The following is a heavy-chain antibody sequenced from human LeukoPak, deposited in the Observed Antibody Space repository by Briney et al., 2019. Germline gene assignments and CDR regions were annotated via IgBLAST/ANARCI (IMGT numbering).Heavy chain of an antibody. CDR3: ATSDDSSGSD. CDR1: GITFSGYW. J-gene: IGHJ4*02. CDR2: INQDETVK. V-gene: IGHV3-7*01. Sequence: GGTLRLSCGASGITFSGYWMSWVRQAPGKGLEWVANINQDETVKHYVDSVKGRFTISRDNAKNSLFLQMNSLRVEDTALYYCATSDDSSGSDWGQGTMVTVSS. D-gene: IGHD3-22*01.